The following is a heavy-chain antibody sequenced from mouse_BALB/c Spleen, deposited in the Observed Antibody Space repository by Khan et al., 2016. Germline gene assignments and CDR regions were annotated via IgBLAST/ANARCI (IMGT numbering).Heavy chain of an antibody. V-gene: IGHV3-1*02. J-gene: IGHJ2*01. D-gene: IGHD1-1*01. Sequence: EVKLEVSGPDLVKPSQSLSLTCTVTGYSISSGYSWHWIRQFPGNKLEWMAYIHYSGSTNYNPSLKSRISITRDTSKHQFFLQLISVTTEDTATYYCTRGDYYGSGYWGQGTTLTVSS. CDR2: IHYSGST. CDR3: TRGDYYGSGY. CDR1: GYSISSGYS.